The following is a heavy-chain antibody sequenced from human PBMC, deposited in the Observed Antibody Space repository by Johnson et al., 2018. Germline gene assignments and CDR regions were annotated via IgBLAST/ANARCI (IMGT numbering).Heavy chain of an antibody. Sequence: VQLVQSGGGLVKPGGSLRLSCAASGFTFSSYSMNWVRQAPGKGLEWVSSISSSSRYIYYADSVKGRFTISRDNAKNTLYLQMNSLRAEGTAVYYCARAPRSYFGHDSMPHYYYYMDVGGKGTTVTVS. V-gene: IGHV3-21*01. D-gene: IGHD3-22*01. CDR3: ARAPRSYFGHDSMPHYYYYMDV. CDR2: ISSSSRYI. CDR1: GFTFSSYS. J-gene: IGHJ6*03.